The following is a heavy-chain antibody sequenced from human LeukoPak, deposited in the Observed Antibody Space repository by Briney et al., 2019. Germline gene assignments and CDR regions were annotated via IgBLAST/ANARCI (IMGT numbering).Heavy chain of an antibody. V-gene: IGHV3-21*01. Sequence: PGGSLRLSCAASGFTFSSYSMDWVRQAPGKGLEWVSSISSSSSYIYYADSVKGRFTISRDNTKNSLYLQMNSLRAEDTAVYYCARVETRYFDWSVFDYWGQGTLVTVSS. CDR3: ARVETRYFDWSVFDY. CDR1: GFTFSSYS. J-gene: IGHJ4*02. CDR2: ISSSSSYI. D-gene: IGHD3-9*01.